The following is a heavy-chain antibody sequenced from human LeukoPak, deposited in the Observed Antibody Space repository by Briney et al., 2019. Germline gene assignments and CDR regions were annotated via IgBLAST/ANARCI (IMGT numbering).Heavy chain of an antibody. CDR3: ARRKGYGASWTSGYYFDY. J-gene: IGHJ4*02. V-gene: IGHV4-39*01. D-gene: IGHD4/OR15-4a*01. CDR2: IHYSGST. Sequence: SETLSLTCTVSGGSISSSSYYWGWIRQPPGTGLEWIGSIHYSGSTYYNPSLKSRVTISVDTSKNQFSLKLSSVTAADTAVYYCARRKGYGASWTSGYYFDYWGQGTLVTVSS. CDR1: GGSISSSSYY.